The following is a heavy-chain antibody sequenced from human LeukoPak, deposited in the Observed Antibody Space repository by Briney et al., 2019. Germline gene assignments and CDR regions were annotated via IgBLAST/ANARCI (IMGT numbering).Heavy chain of an antibody. Sequence: SETLSLTCAVYGGSFSGYYWSWIRQPPGKGLEWIGEINHSGSTNYNPSLKSRVTISVETSKNQFSLKLSSVTAADTAVYYCARGRKWEPANEYYFDYWGQGTLVTVSS. CDR2: INHSGST. J-gene: IGHJ4*02. D-gene: IGHD1-26*01. CDR3: ARGRKWEPANEYYFDY. CDR1: GGSFSGYY. V-gene: IGHV4-34*01.